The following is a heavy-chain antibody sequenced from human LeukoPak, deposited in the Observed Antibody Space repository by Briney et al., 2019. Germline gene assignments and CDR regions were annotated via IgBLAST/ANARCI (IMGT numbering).Heavy chain of an antibody. J-gene: IGHJ3*02. V-gene: IGHV3-21*01. CDR3: ARSYCRGGSCYSGNAFDI. D-gene: IGHD2-15*01. Sequence: GGSLRLSCAASGFTFSSYTMNWVRQAPGKGLEWVSSISSSSSYIYYADSVKGRFTISRDNAKNSLYLQMNSLRAEDTAVYYCARSYCRGGSCYSGNAFDIWGQGAMVTVSS. CDR1: GFTFSSYT. CDR2: ISSSSSYI.